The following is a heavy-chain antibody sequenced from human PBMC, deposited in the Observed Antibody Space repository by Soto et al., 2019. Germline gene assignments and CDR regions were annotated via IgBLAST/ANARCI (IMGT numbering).Heavy chain of an antibody. D-gene: IGHD6-19*01. CDR2: IWYDGSNK. Sequence: QVQRVESGGGVVQPGRSLRLSCAASGFTFSSYGMHWVRQAPGKGLEWVAVIWYDGSNKYYADSVKGRFTISRDNSKNTLYLQMNSLRAEDTAVYYCARDVRYSSGWYFSKCDYYYYYGMDVWCQGTTVTVSS. CDR1: GFTFSSYG. J-gene: IGHJ6*02. V-gene: IGHV3-33*01. CDR3: ARDVRYSSGWYFSKCDYYYYYGMDV.